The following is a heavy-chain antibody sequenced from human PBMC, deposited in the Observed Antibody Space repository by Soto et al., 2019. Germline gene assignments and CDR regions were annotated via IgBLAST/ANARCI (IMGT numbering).Heavy chain of an antibody. CDR2: IYDSGST. D-gene: IGHD3-22*01. Sequence: SATLSLTCTVSCDSIRSYYWSWIRQPPGKGLEWIGYIYDSGSTNYNPSLKSRVTISVDTSKSQFSLKPSSVTAADTAVYYCARDRAYYESSGLYFDYWGQGNLVHVSS. J-gene: IGHJ4*02. CDR1: CDSIRSYY. V-gene: IGHV4-59*01. CDR3: ARDRAYYESSGLYFDY.